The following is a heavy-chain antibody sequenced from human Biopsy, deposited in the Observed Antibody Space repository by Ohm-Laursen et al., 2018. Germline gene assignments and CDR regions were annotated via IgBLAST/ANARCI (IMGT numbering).Heavy chain of an antibody. J-gene: IGHJ3*02. CDR2: ITADEK. Sequence: ASVKVSCKASDYTFYSYGINWVRRAPGQGLEWMGWITADEKNSAPKFQGRVTMTTDMSTSTAYMELRGLKSDDTAVYYCARVFGGAYYSYAFDIWGQGTLVIVSS. V-gene: IGHV1-18*04. CDR1: DYTFYSYG. D-gene: IGHD1-26*01. CDR3: ARVFGGAYYSYAFDI.